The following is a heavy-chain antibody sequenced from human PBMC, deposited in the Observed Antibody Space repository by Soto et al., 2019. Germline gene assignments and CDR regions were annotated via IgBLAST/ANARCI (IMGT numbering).Heavy chain of an antibody. J-gene: IGHJ3*02. Sequence: QVQLVESGGGVVQPGRSLRLPCAASGFTFSSYGMHWVRQAPGKGLEWVAVIWYDGSNKYYADSVKGRFTISRDNSKNTLYLQMNSLRAEDTAVYYCARDLHYYDSSGYYVNDAFDIWGQGTMVTVSS. D-gene: IGHD3-22*01. V-gene: IGHV3-33*01. CDR1: GFTFSSYG. CDR3: ARDLHYYDSSGYYVNDAFDI. CDR2: IWYDGSNK.